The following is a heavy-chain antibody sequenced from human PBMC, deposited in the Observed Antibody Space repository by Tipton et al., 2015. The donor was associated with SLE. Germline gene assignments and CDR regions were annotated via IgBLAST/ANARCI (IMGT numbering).Heavy chain of an antibody. V-gene: IGHV4-39*07. CDR3: AGERGDYGDYFDY. CDR1: GGSISSSSYY. Sequence: TLSLTCTVSGGSISSSSYYLGWIRPPPGKGLEWIGNIYYNGITYHKPSLKSPVTISLDTSKNQFSLKLSSVTAADTAVYYCAGERGDYGDYFDYWGQGTLGTVSS. CDR2: IYYNGIT. D-gene: IGHD4-17*01. J-gene: IGHJ4*02.